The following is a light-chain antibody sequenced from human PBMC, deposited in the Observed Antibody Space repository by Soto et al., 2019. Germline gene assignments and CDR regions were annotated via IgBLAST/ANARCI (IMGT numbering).Light chain of an antibody. J-gene: IGLJ2*01. CDR2: RNS. V-gene: IGLV1-40*01. Sequence: QSVLTQPPSVSGAPGQRVTISCTGSSSNIGAGFDVHWYQQFPGTAPKLLIYRNSNRPSGVPDRFSGSTSGTSASLAIPGLQAAAEADYYRQSLWLFGGGTK. CDR1: SSNIGAGFD. CDR3: QSLWL.